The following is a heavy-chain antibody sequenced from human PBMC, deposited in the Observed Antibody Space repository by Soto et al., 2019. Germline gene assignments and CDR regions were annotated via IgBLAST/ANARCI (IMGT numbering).Heavy chain of an antibody. CDR2: ISYDGSNK. J-gene: IGHJ6*02. CDR1: GFTFSSYG. D-gene: IGHD6-19*01. Sequence: QVQLVESGGGVVQPGRSLRLSCAASGFTFSSYGMHWVRQAPGKGLEWVAVISYDGSNKYYADSVKGRFTISRDNSKNTLYLQMSSLRAEDTAVYYCAKDWGAVAGTGSKGPGPDYYYGMDVWGQGTTVTVSS. V-gene: IGHV3-30*18. CDR3: AKDWGAVAGTGSKGPGPDYYYGMDV.